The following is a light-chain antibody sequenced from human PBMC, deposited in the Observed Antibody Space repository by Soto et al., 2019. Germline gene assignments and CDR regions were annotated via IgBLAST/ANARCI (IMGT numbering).Light chain of an antibody. CDR2: DAS. V-gene: IGKV3-11*01. Sequence: EIVLTQSPATLSLSPGERATLSCRASQSLSTYLAWYQQNPGQPPRLLIYDASTRSTGVPDRFSGSGSGTDFTVTISSREPEESAVYFCQQRSNWPPLTFGGGTKVEIK. CDR1: QSLSTY. J-gene: IGKJ4*01. CDR3: QQRSNWPPLT.